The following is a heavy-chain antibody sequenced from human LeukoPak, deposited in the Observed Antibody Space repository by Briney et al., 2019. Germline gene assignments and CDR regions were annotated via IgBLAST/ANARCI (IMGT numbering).Heavy chain of an antibody. CDR2: IFYGGST. CDR3: ARGEWDLLFDY. D-gene: IGHD1-26*01. CDR1: GGSLSGYY. Sequence: SETLSLTCTVSGGSLSGYYWSWIRQPPGKGLEWIGYIFYGGSTNYNPSLKSRVTISVDTSKNQFSLKLSSVTAADTAVYYCARGEWDLLFDYWGQGTLVTVSS. V-gene: IGHV4-59*01. J-gene: IGHJ4*02.